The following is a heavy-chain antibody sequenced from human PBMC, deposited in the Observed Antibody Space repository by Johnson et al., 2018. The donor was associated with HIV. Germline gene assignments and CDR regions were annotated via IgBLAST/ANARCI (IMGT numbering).Heavy chain of an antibody. D-gene: IGHD3-22*01. J-gene: IGHJ3*02. V-gene: IGHV3-30*03. CDR3: ARGPKKYYYGSSPYGAFDI. CDR2: ISYDGSNT. CDR1: GFTFSSYG. Sequence: QVQLVESGGGVVQPGRSLRLSCAASGFTFSSYGMHWVRQAPGKGLEWVAVISYDGSNTYYADSVKGRFTISRDNSKNTLYLQMNSMRAEDTAVYDCARGPKKYYYGSSPYGAFDIWGQGTMVTVSS.